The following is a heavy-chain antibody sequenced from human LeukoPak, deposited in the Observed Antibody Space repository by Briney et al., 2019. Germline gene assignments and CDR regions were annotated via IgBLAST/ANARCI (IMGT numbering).Heavy chain of an antibody. CDR2: INHSGST. V-gene: IGHV4-34*01. J-gene: IGHJ4*02. D-gene: IGHD6-19*01. Sequence: SETLSLTCAVYGGSFSGYYWSWIRQPPGKGLEWIGEINHSGSTNYNPSLKSRVTISVDTSKNQFSLKLSSVTAADTAVYYCARGARAYSGWYIGENYWGQGTLATVSS. CDR1: GGSFSGYY. CDR3: ARGARAYSGWYIGENY.